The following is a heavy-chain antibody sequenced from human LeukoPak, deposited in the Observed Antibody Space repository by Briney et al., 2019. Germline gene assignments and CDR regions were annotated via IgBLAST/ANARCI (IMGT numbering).Heavy chain of an antibody. CDR2: IYHSGST. J-gene: IGHJ5*02. Sequence: KSSETLSLTCAVSGGSISSSNWWTWIRPPPGKGLEWIGEIYHSGSTNYNPSLKSRVTISVDTSKNQFSLKLSSVTAADTAVYYCARVFSGYTKLPGRYNWFDRWGQGTLVTVSS. CDR1: GGSISSSNW. CDR3: ARVFSGYTKLPGRYNWFDR. V-gene: IGHV4-4*02. D-gene: IGHD6-13*01.